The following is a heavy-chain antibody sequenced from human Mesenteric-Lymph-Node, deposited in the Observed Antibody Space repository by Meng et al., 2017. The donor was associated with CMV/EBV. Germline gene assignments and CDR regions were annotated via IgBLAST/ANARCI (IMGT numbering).Heavy chain of an antibody. V-gene: IGHV3-33*01. Sequence: ESGFAFSSHGMHWVSQAPGKGLEWMAIIWYDGSNKYYVDSVKGRFTISRDNSKNTLYLQINSIRAEDTAVYYCARDVDTAMVGIDYWGQGTLVTVSS. CDR3: ARDVDTAMVGIDY. CDR2: IWYDGSNK. J-gene: IGHJ4*02. D-gene: IGHD5-18*01. CDR1: GFAFSSHG.